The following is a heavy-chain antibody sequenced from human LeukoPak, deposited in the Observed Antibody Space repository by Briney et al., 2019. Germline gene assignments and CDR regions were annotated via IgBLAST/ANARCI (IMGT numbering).Heavy chain of an antibody. Sequence: KAGGPLRLSCAACGFIFSNYAMSWLRQAPGKGLEWVSYISSSSSYIYYADSVKGRFTISRHNAKNSLYLQMNSLRAEDTAVYYCARDRDYDYVWGSSPMDVWGQGTTVTVSS. CDR2: ISSSSSYI. J-gene: IGHJ6*02. CDR3: ARDRDYDYVWGSSPMDV. V-gene: IGHV3-21*01. CDR1: GFIFSNYA. D-gene: IGHD3-16*01.